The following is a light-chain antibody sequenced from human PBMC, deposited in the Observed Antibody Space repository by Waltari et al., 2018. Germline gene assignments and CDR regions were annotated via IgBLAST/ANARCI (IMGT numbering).Light chain of an antibody. CDR1: TRDVGNYDL. CDR2: EVI. CDR3: CSYAGRGTYV. Sequence: QSALTQPASVSGTPGQSITISCTGTTRDVGNYDLVSWYQTHPGKAPILLICEVIKRPSGVSSRFSGSKSGSTASLIISGLQPDDEADYYCCSYAGRGTYVFGSGTKVTVL. J-gene: IGLJ1*01. V-gene: IGLV2-23*02.